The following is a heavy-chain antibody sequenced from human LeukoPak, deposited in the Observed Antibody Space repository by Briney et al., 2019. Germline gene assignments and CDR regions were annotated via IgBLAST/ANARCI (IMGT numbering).Heavy chain of an antibody. CDR2: LTRGGDNDI. V-gene: IGHV3-21*06. CDR1: GFTFSSYA. CDR3: VRDAYGAHFDY. D-gene: IGHD2-21*01. Sequence: GGSLRLSCEVSGFTFSSYAMNWVRQAPGKGLEWVSTLTRGGDNDIHYADSVKGRFTISRDNSKNSLYLQMNSLRADDTAVYYCVRDAYGAHFDYWGQGTLVTVSS. J-gene: IGHJ4*02.